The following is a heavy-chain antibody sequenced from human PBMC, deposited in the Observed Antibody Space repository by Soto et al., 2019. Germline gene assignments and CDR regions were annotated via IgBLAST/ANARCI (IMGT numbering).Heavy chain of an antibody. CDR2: IFPGDSDT. CDR3: PAAYSTGPHAFDI. V-gene: IGHV5-51*01. Sequence: GESVKISCKGSGYNLDNYCIGWVRQMPGKGLEWMGMIFPGDSDTEESPSLQGQITMSVDKSDNGAYLQWWSLKASDTAFYDCPAAYSTGPHAFDIWGQRPMVTVSS. CDR1: GYNLDNYC. J-gene: IGHJ3*02. D-gene: IGHD2-8*02.